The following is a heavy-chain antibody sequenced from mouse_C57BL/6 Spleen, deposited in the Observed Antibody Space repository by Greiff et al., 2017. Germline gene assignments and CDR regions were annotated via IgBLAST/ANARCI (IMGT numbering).Heavy chain of an antibody. J-gene: IGHJ2*01. CDR1: GYTFTSYW. CDR3: ALTGDYLYYFDY. Sequence: QVQLQQPGAELVKPGASVKVSCKASGYTFTSYWMNWVKQRPGQGLEWIGRIHPSDSDTNYNQKFKGKATLTVDKSSSTAYMQISSLTSEDSAVYYCALTGDYLYYFDYWGQGTTLTVSS. V-gene: IGHV1-74*01. CDR2: IHPSDSDT. D-gene: IGHD1-1*01.